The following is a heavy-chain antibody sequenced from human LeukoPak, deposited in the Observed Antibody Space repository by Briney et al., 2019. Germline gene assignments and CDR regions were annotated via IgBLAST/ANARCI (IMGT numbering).Heavy chain of an antibody. J-gene: IGHJ4*02. D-gene: IGHD3-3*01. Sequence: GESLKISCKGSGYIFTTYWISWVRQMPGKGLEWMGIIYPADSDTRYSPSFQGQVTISADKSISTAYLQWSSLKASDTAMYYCARGYDFWSGSFDYWGQGTLVTVSS. CDR2: IYPADSDT. V-gene: IGHV5-51*01. CDR3: ARGYDFWSGSFDY. CDR1: GYIFTTYW.